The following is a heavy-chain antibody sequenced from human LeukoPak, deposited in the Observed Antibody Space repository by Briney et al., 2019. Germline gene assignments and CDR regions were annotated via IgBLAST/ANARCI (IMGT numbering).Heavy chain of an antibody. J-gene: IGHJ3*02. CDR3: ARVRSGTGAYEI. CDR1: GFTFSNYG. D-gene: IGHD3-10*01. CDR2: IWYDGTNI. V-gene: IGHV3-33*01. Sequence: GGSLGLSCVASGFTFSNYGMHWLRRAPGKGLEWVAVIWYDGTNIHYVDSVKGRFTISRDNSRSTLYLQMNSLRVEDTAVYYCARVRSGTGAYEIWGQGTVVTVSS.